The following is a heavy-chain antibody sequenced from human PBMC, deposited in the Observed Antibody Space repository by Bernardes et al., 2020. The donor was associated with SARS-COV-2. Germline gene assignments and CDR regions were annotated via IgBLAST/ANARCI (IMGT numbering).Heavy chain of an antibody. CDR1: GLTISSHG. V-gene: IGHV3-74*03. Sequence: GGSLRLSCVASGLTISSHGMHWVRQAPGKGLVWVSRINSDGSITTYADAVKGRFTISRDNAKNTLYLQMNSLRADDTAVYYCAKTISPHLPPWYGMDAWGQGTTVTVSS. J-gene: IGHJ6*02. CDR2: INSDGSIT. CDR3: AKTISPHLPPWYGMDA.